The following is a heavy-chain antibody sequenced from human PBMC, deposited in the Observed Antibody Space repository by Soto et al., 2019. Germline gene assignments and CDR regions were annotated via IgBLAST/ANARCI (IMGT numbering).Heavy chain of an antibody. V-gene: IGHV3-53*01. D-gene: IGHD4-17*01. J-gene: IGHJ5*02. CDR3: ARAPHGDNNWFDL. CDR2: IFIGGTT. CDR1: GFTVSSSQ. Sequence: GGSLRLSCAASGFTVSSSQMTWVRQAPGKGLEWVSVIFIGGTTQYAVSVKGRFTISTDKSENTMYLQMNSLRAEDTAVYYCARAPHGDNNWFDLWGQGTLVTVSS.